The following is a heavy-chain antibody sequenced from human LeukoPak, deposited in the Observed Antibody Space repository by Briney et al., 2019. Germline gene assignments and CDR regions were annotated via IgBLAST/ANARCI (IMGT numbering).Heavy chain of an antibody. CDR1: VRSISSMSYH. J-gene: IGHJ4*02. V-gene: IGHV4-39*01. CDR2: IYYSGST. D-gene: IGHD6-13*01. CDR3: ARTEAAYVATAGTYFDY. Sequence: SETLSLTCTVSVRSISSMSYHWRWVCQPPGKGLGWLGGIYYSGSTYYNPSLKSRVTISVDTSKNQFSLKLNSVTAADTAAYYCARTEAAYVATAGTYFDYWGQGTMVTVSS.